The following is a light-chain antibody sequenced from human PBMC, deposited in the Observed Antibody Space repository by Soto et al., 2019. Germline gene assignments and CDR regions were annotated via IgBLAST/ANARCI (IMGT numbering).Light chain of an antibody. CDR2: ENN. CDR3: GTWDSSLSAL. Sequence: QSVLTQPPSVSAAPGQKVTISCSGSSSKIGNNYVSWYQQLPGTAPKLLIYENNKRPSGIPDRFSGSKSGTSATLGITGLQTGDEADYYCGTWDSSLSALFGGGTKVT. CDR1: SSKIGNNY. J-gene: IGLJ2*01. V-gene: IGLV1-51*02.